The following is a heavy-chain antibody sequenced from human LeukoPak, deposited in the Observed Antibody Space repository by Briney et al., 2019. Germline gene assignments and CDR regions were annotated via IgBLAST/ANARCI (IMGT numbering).Heavy chain of an antibody. CDR3: ARGWSGSYYSHYYYYMDV. V-gene: IGHV1-2*02. CDR2: INPNSGGT. CDR1: GYTFTGYY. Sequence: GASVKVSCKASGYTFTGYYMHWVRQAPGQGLEWMGWINPNSGGTNYAQKFQGRVTMTRDTSISTAYMELSRLRSGDTAVYYCARGWSGSYYSHYYYYMDVWGKGTTVTVSS. J-gene: IGHJ6*03. D-gene: IGHD1-26*01.